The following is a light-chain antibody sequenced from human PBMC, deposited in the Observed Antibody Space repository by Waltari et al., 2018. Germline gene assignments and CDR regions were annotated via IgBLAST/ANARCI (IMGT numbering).Light chain of an antibody. CDR3: QSYDSSLSGWV. Sequence: QSVLTQPPSVSGAPGQRVTISCTGSSSTIGAGFHVHWYQQVPGTAPKLFISGNSDQPSGVPDRVSASKSGTSASLAITGLQAEDEADYYCQSYDSSLSGWVFGGGTKLTVL. CDR2: GNS. V-gene: IGLV1-40*01. J-gene: IGLJ3*02. CDR1: SSTIGAGFH.